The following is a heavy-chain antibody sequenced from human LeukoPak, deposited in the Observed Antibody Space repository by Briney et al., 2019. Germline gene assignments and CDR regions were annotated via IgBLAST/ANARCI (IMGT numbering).Heavy chain of an antibody. CDR2: IYYSGST. Sequence: SETLSLTCTVSGDSISSYYWSWLRQPPGKGLEWIGYIYYSGSTNYNPSLKSRVTISVDTSKNQFSLKLSSVTAADTAVYYCARDQLERREDAFDIWGQGTMVTVSS. CDR3: ARDQLERREDAFDI. V-gene: IGHV4-59*01. D-gene: IGHD1-1*01. J-gene: IGHJ3*02. CDR1: GDSISSYY.